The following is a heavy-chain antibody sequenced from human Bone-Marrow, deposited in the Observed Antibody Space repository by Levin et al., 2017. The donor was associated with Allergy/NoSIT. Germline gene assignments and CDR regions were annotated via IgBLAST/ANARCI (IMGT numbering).Heavy chain of an antibody. CDR3: ARDWGKGVAANHYFDY. CDR2: IWYDGSQT. J-gene: IGHJ4*02. D-gene: IGHD3-3*01. V-gene: IGHV3-33*01. Sequence: GGSLRLSCAGSGFTFNNYGINWVRQAPGQGLEWVAGIWYDGSQTYHADSVKGRFAISRDNSKNTLFLHMNSLRDDDTAVYYCARDWGKGVAANHYFDYWGQGTLVTVSS. CDR1: GFTFNNYG.